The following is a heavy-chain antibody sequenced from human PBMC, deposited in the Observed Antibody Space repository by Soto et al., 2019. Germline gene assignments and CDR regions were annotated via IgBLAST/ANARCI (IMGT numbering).Heavy chain of an antibody. J-gene: IGHJ4*02. Sequence: SVKVSCKASGGTFSSYTISWVRQAPGQGLEWMGRIIPILGIANYAQKFQGRVTITADKSTSTAYMELSSLRSEDTAVYYCARDDGLAYCGGDCYSWGQGTLVTAPQ. V-gene: IGHV1-69*02. CDR2: IIPILGIA. D-gene: IGHD2-21*02. CDR1: GGTFSSYT. CDR3: ARDDGLAYCGGDCYS.